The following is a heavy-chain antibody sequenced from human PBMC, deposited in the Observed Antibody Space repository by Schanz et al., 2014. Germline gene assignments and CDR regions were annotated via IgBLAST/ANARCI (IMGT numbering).Heavy chain of an antibody. D-gene: IGHD1-7*01. V-gene: IGHV3-72*01. Sequence: EVQLVESGGGLVQPGGSLRLSCAVSGFTVSDHYMDWVRQAPGKGLEWLGRVRNRRNSDIIEYAASVEGRFTSSRDESKNSVYLQMNSLQTDDTAVYYCFSMHYGNSVYWGQGTLVTVSS. CDR3: FSMHYGNSVY. CDR2: VRNRRNSDII. CDR1: GFTVSDHY. J-gene: IGHJ4*02.